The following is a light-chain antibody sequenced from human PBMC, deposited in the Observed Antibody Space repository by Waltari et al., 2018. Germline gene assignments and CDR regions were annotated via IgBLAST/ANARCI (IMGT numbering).Light chain of an antibody. J-gene: IGLJ2*01. CDR2: DVS. V-gene: IGLV2-8*01. CDR3: SSFVGSPVV. Sequence: QSALTQPPSASGSPGQSVTISCTGTSSDVGGYNYVSWYQQHPGKAPKLMIYDVSKRPSGVPDRFSGSKSGNTASLTVSGLQAEDEADYYCSSFVGSPVVFGGGTKLTVL. CDR1: SSDVGGYNY.